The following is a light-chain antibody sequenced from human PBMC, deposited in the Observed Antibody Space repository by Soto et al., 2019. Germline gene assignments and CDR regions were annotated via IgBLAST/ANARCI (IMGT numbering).Light chain of an antibody. V-gene: IGKV3-11*01. CDR1: QSVSTY. J-gene: IGKJ4*01. CDR2: DAS. CDR3: QVRTNWPPGVT. Sequence: EDVLTQSPATLSLSPGDRATLSCRASQSVSTYLAWYQQKPGQAPRLLIYDASNRAPGIPVRFSGSGSRTDFTFTISSLEPEDFAVYYCQVRTNWPPGVTFGGGTKVEMK.